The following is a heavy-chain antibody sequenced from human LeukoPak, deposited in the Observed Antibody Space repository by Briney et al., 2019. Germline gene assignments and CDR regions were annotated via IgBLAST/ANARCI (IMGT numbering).Heavy chain of an antibody. CDR1: GFTFSSYG. V-gene: IGHV3-30*18. Sequence: GGSLRLSCAASGFTFSSYGMHWVRQAPGKGLXWVAVISYDGSNKYYADSVKGRFTISRDNSKNTLYLQMNSLRAEDTAVYYCAKASDNWFDPWGQGTLVTVSS. CDR3: AKASDNWFDP. J-gene: IGHJ5*02. CDR2: ISYDGSNK.